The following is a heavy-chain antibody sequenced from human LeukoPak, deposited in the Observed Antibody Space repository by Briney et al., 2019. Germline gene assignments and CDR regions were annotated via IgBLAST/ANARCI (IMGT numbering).Heavy chain of an antibody. CDR1: GYTFTGYY. CDR3: ARGRFGELFPQYYYYGMDV. Sequence: ASVKVSCKASGYTFTGYYMHWVRQAPGRGLEWMGWINPNSGGTNYAQKFQGWVTMTRDTSISTAYMELSRLRSDDTAVYYCARGRFGELFPQYYYYGMDVWGQGTTVTVSS. J-gene: IGHJ6*02. CDR2: INPNSGGT. D-gene: IGHD3-10*01. V-gene: IGHV1-2*04.